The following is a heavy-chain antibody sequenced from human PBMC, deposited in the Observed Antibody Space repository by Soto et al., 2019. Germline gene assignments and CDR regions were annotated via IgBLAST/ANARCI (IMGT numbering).Heavy chain of an antibody. CDR2: IYYSGST. D-gene: IGHD1-1*01. CDR1: GGSISSYY. V-gene: IGHV4-59*01. J-gene: IGHJ5*02. CDR3: ARELEPPTGPWFDP. Sequence: SETLSLTCTVSGGSISSYYWSWIRQPPGKGLEWIGYIYYSGSTNYNPSLKSRVTISVDTSKNQFSLKLSSVTAADTAVYYCARELEPPTGPWFDPWGKGTLVTVSS.